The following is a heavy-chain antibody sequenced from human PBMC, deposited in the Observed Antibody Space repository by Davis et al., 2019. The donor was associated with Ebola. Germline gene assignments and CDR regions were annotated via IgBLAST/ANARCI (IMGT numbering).Heavy chain of an antibody. Sequence: GESLKISCAASGFTFSSYAMSWVRQAPGKGLEWVSAISGSGGSTYYADSVKGRFTISRDNSKNTLYLQMNSLRAEDTAVYYCAKESTWGHYYDTSWFDPWGQGTLVTVSS. D-gene: IGHD3-22*01. CDR2: ISGSGGST. J-gene: IGHJ5*02. CDR1: GFTFSSYA. V-gene: IGHV3-23*01. CDR3: AKESTWGHYYDTSWFDP.